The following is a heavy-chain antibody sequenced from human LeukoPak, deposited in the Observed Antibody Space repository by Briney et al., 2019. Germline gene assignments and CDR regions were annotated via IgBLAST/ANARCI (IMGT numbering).Heavy chain of an antibody. D-gene: IGHD2-21*02. CDR3: ARGDRFDP. CDR1: GGSIRSYY. J-gene: IGHJ5*02. CDR2: IYYSGST. Sequence: PSETLSLTCTVSGGSIRSYYWSWIRQPPGKGLEWIGYIYYSGSTNYNPSLKSRVTISVDTSKNQFSLKLSSVTAADTAVYYCARGDRFDPWGQGTLVTVSS. V-gene: IGHV4-59*01.